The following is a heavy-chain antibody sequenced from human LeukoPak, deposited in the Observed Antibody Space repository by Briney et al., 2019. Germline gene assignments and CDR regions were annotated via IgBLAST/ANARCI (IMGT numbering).Heavy chain of an antibody. Sequence: GGSLRLSCVASGFTFSSYAMTWVRQAPGKGLEWVSAISGSGGSTYYADSVKGRFTISRDNSKNTLYVQMNSLRAEDTAVYYCAKESSFSGSYYYYHGMDVWGQGTTVTVSS. D-gene: IGHD1-26*01. CDR2: ISGSGGST. V-gene: IGHV3-23*01. CDR1: GFTFSSYA. CDR3: AKESSFSGSYYYYHGMDV. J-gene: IGHJ6*02.